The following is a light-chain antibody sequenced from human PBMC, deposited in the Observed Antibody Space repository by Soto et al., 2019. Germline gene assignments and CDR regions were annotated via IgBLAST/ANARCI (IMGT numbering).Light chain of an antibody. Sequence: QSALTQPRSVSGSPGQSVTISCTGTSSDVGGYNFVSWYQQDPGTAPKVLIYDVSKRPSGVPDRFSGSKSGNTASLTISGLQGEDEADYYCCSYAGSYTHVVFGGGTKLTVL. V-gene: IGLV2-11*01. CDR3: CSYAGSYTHVV. CDR1: SSDVGGYNF. CDR2: DVS. J-gene: IGLJ2*01.